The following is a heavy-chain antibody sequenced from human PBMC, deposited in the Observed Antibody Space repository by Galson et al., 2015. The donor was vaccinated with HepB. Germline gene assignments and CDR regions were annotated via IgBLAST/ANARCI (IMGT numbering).Heavy chain of an antibody. D-gene: IGHD2/OR15-2a*01. CDR1: GFTFTDAW. CDR3: TTTVRPEYFIDY. Sequence: SLRLSCAASGFTFTDAWVSWVRQAPGKGLEWVGRIKSKTFGGTVDYATPVKGRFTISRDDSKHTLSLLMNSLKTEDTAVYYCTTTVRPEYFIDYWGQGTLVTVSS. CDR2: IKSKTFGGTV. J-gene: IGHJ4*02. V-gene: IGHV3-15*01.